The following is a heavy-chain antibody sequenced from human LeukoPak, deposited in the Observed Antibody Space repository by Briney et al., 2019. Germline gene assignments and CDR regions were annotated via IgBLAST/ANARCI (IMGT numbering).Heavy chain of an antibody. CDR3: ARVEGGGVYDY. CDR2: IYYSGST. Sequence: PSETLSLTCTVSGGSISSSSYYWGWIRQPPGKGLEWIGSIYYSGSTYYNPSLKSRVTISVDTSKNQFSLKLSSVTAADTAVYYCARVEGGGVYDYWGQGTLVTVSS. J-gene: IGHJ4*02. D-gene: IGHD1-26*01. CDR1: GGSISSSSYY. V-gene: IGHV4-39*07.